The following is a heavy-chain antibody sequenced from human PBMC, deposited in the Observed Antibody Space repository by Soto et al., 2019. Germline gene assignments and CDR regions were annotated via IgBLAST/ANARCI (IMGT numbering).Heavy chain of an antibody. V-gene: IGHV5-51*01. CDR3: ARRGYYQKVRYYGMDV. D-gene: IGHD2-8*01. J-gene: IGHJ6*02. CDR2: IYPGDSDT. Sequence: EVQLVQPGAEVKKPGESLKISCKGSGYSFTSYWIGWVRQLPGKELEWMGIIYPGDSDTRYSPSFQGLVSNSADKSISTAYLQWSSLKASDTAMYYCARRGYYQKVRYYGMDVWGQGTTVTVSS. CDR1: GYSFTSYW.